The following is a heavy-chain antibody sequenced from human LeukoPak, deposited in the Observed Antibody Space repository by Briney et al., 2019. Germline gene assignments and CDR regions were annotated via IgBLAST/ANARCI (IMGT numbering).Heavy chain of an antibody. CDR2: IKQDGSEK. Sequence: GGSLRLSCAASGFTVSSNYMSWVRQAPGKGLEWVANIKQDGSEKYYVDSVKGRFTISRDNAKNSLYLQMNSLRAEDTAVYYCARARAEYYYGSRYYFDYWGQGTLVTVSS. J-gene: IGHJ4*02. D-gene: IGHD3-10*01. CDR3: ARARAEYYYGSRYYFDY. CDR1: GFTVSSNY. V-gene: IGHV3-7*01.